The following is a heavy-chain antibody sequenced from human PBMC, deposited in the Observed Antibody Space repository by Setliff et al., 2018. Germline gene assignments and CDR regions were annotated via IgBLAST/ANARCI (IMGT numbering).Heavy chain of an antibody. CDR3: ARGRKRTYYYDSSGYSPFDY. CDR2: LYYTGST. D-gene: IGHD3-22*01. CDR1: GGSFSGYY. J-gene: IGHJ4*02. V-gene: IGHV4-34*01. Sequence: SETLSLTCAVYGGSFSGYYWGWIRQPPGKGLEWIGTLYYTGSTYYNPSLKSRVTISVDTSKNQFSLILSSVTAADTAVYYCARGRKRTYYYDSSGYSPFDYWGQGTLVTAPQ.